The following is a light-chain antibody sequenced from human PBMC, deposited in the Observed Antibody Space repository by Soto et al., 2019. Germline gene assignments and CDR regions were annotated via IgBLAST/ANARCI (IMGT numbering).Light chain of an antibody. Sequence: DIEMTQSPSTLAASVGDRVTFSCRASQRISSWLAWYQQQPGKAPKLLIYDASTLESGVPSRFSGSGSGTEFTLTISSLQPDDFATYYCQQYNSYSRTFGQGTEVDIK. CDR3: QQYNSYSRT. V-gene: IGKV1-5*01. CDR1: QRISSW. J-gene: IGKJ1*01. CDR2: DAS.